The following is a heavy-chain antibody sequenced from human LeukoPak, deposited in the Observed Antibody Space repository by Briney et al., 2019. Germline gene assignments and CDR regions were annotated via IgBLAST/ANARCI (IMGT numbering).Heavy chain of an antibody. CDR2: ISAYNGNT. CDR1: GYTFTSYG. V-gene: IGHV1-18*01. CDR3: ARVPTRQQLVRGNWFDP. Sequence: GASVKVSCKASGYTFTSYGVSWVRQAPGQGLEWMGWISAYNGNTNYAQILQGRVTMTTDTSTSTAYMELRSLRSDDTAVYYCARVPTRQQLVRGNWFDPWGQGTLVTVSS. J-gene: IGHJ5*02. D-gene: IGHD6-13*01.